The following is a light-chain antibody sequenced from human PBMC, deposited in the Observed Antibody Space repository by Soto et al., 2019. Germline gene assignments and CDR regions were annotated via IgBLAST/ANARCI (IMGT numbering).Light chain of an antibody. V-gene: IGKV3D-7*01. CDR2: GAS. CDR3: QQDYNLPIT. CDR1: QSVSNNY. Sequence: EIVLTQSPGTLSLSPGERATLSCRASQSVSNNYLAWYQQKPGQAPRLRIYGASNRATGIPARFSGSGSGTDFTLTISSLQPEDFAVYYCQQDYNLPITFGQGTRLEIK. J-gene: IGKJ5*01.